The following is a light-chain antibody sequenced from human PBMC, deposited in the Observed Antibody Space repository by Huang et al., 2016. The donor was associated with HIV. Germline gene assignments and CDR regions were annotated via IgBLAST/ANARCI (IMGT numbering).Light chain of an antibody. J-gene: IGKJ4*01. CDR1: QSVGSN. V-gene: IGKV3-15*01. CDR2: GAS. Sequence: EIVMTQSPATLFVSPGDRATLSCRASQSVGSNLAWYQQKPGQAPRLLLYGASTRAPDVPARFSGSGSGTDFTLTISSLQSEDFAVYFCQQYYDWPPELTFGGGTKVEI. CDR3: QQYYDWPPELT.